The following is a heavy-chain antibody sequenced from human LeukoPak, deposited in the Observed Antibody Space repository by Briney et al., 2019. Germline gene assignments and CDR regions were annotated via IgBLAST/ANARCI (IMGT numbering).Heavy chain of an antibody. D-gene: IGHD1-26*01. CDR1: GGSINSHY. V-gene: IGHV4-59*11. Sequence: SETLSLTCTVSGGSINSHYWSWIRQPPGKGLEWIGYIYYTGTTNYNPSLRSRVTISVDTSKSQFSLSLSSVTAADTAVYYCAREEPNNWFDPWGQGTLVTVSS. J-gene: IGHJ5*02. CDR2: IYYTGTT. CDR3: AREEPNNWFDP.